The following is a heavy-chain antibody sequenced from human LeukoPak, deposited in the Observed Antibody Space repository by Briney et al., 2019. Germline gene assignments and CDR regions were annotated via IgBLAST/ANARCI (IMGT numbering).Heavy chain of an antibody. V-gene: IGHV3-23*01. D-gene: IGHD3-10*01. J-gene: IGHJ4*02. CDR3: AKRASGSGTSLYYFDY. Sequence: LSGGSLRLSCAASGFTFSDYYMSWIRQAPGKGLEWVSVISNSGGSTFYADSVKGRFTISRDNSKNTLYLQMNSLSAEETAVYYCAKRASGSGTSLYYFDYWGQGTLVTVSS. CDR1: GFTFSDYY. CDR2: ISNSGGST.